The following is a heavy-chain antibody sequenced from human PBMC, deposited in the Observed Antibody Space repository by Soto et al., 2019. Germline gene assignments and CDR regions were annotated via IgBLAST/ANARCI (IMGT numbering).Heavy chain of an antibody. Sequence: GGSLRLSCAASGFTFSSYAMHWVREAPGKGLEWVAAISYDGSNKYYADSVKGRFTISRDNSKNTLYLQMNSLRAEDTAVYYCASLEVYDSSGYPWAPAPDYWGQGTLVTVSS. V-gene: IGHV3-30-3*01. J-gene: IGHJ4*02. CDR2: ISYDGSNK. CDR1: GFTFSSYA. D-gene: IGHD3-22*01. CDR3: ASLEVYDSSGYPWAPAPDY.